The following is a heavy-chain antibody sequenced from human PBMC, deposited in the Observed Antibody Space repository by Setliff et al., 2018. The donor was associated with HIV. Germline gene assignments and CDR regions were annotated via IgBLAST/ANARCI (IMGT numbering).Heavy chain of an antibody. D-gene: IGHD3-10*01. CDR3: ARETGSGSFYVY. J-gene: IGHJ4*02. CDR2: INTDSSTL. CDR1: GFTFSSYS. Sequence: PGGSLRLSCVASGFTFSSYSMNWVRQAPGKGLEWVSYINTDSSTLYYADSVEGRFTISRDNAKNSLYLQINSLRAEDTAMYYCARETGSGSFYVYWGQGTQVTVSS. V-gene: IGHV3-48*04.